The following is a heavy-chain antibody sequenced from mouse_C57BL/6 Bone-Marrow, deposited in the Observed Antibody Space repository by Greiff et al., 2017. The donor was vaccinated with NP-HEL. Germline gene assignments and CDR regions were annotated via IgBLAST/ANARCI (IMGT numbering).Heavy chain of an antibody. CDR3: VRARLGEDYAMDY. J-gene: IGHJ4*01. CDR2: IRSKSNNYAT. V-gene: IGHV10-1*01. CDR1: GFSFNTYA. D-gene: IGHD4-1*01. Sequence: EVKLQESGGGLVQPKGSLKLSCAASGFSFNTYAMNWVRQAPGKGLEWVARIRSKSNNYATYYADSVKDRFTISRDDSESMLYLQMNNLKTEDTAMYYCVRARLGEDYAMDYWGQGTSVTVSS.